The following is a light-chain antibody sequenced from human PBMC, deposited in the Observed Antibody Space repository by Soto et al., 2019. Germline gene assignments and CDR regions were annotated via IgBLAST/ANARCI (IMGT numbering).Light chain of an antibody. CDR3: SSSTSSSTRV. CDR2: EVS. V-gene: IGLV2-14*01. Sequence: QSALTQPASVSGSPGQSITISCTGTSSDVGGYNYVSWYQQHPGKAPKLMIYEVSNRPSGVSNRFSGSKSGNTASLTISGLQAEDEADYYRSSSTSSSTRVFGTGTKLTVL. CDR1: SSDVGGYNY. J-gene: IGLJ1*01.